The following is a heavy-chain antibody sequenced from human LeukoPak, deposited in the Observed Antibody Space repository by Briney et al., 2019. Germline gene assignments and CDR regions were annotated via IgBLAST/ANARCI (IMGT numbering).Heavy chain of an antibody. Sequence: SVKVSCKASGGTFSSYAISWVRQAPGQGLEWMGRIIPILGIANYAQKFQGRVTITADKSTSTAYMELSSLRSEDTAVYYCARGAKVQQRGSRNAFDIWGQGTMVTVSS. CDR2: IIPILGIA. V-gene: IGHV1-69*04. CDR3: ARGAKVQQRGSRNAFDI. CDR1: GGTFSSYA. D-gene: IGHD6-13*01. J-gene: IGHJ3*02.